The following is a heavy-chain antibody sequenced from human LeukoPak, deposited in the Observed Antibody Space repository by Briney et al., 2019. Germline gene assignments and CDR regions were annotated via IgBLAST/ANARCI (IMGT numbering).Heavy chain of an antibody. V-gene: IGHV3-23*01. CDR3: AKTGASTAEYCSTISCHLGH. CDR1: GYIFSNYA. D-gene: IGHD2-2*01. CDR2: ISGSGGST. Sequence: PGGSLRLSCAASGYIFSNYAMTWVRQAPGKGLEWVSDISGSGGSTYYASSVTGRFTISRDNSKNTLYLQMNSLRAEDTAVYYCAKTGASTAEYCSTISCHLGHWGQGTLVTVSS. J-gene: IGHJ4*02.